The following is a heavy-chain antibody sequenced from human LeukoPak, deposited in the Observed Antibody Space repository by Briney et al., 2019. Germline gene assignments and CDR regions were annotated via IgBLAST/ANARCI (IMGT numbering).Heavy chain of an antibody. D-gene: IGHD3-10*01. CDR3: AKGPDLGSGSYFFDY. CDR2: IRYDGSNK. Sequence: GGSLRLSCAASGFTFSSYGMHWVRQAPGKGLEWVAFIRYDGSNKYYADSVKGRFTISRDNSKNTLYLQMNSLRAEDTAVYYCAKGPDLGSGSYFFDYWGQGTMVTVSS. J-gene: IGHJ4*03. CDR1: GFTFSSYG. V-gene: IGHV3-30*02.